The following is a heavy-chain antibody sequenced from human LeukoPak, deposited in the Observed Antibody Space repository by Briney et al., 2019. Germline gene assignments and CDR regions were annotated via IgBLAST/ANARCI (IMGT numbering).Heavy chain of an antibody. CDR3: ARFSRGVGAAPDY. Sequence: PAETLSLPCAVYGGSFSTYYWSRIRQAPGKGLEWIGEINHNGTTNYNPSLKSLVTMSLDTSKNQFSLKLNSVTAADTAVYHCARFSRGVGAAPDYWGQGTLVTVSS. CDR1: GGSFSTYY. J-gene: IGHJ4*02. D-gene: IGHD2-15*01. V-gene: IGHV4-34*01. CDR2: INHNGTT.